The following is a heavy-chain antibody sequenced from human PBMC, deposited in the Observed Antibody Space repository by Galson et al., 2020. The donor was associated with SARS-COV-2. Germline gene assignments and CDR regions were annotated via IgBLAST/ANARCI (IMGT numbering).Heavy chain of an antibody. CDR3: ASGLVKNIVVVIARPDYYYYYMDV. CDR2: IIPIFGTA. V-gene: IGHV1-69*13. Sequence: SVKVSCEASGGTFSSYAISWVRQAPGQGLEWMGGIIPIFGTANYAQKFQGRVTITADESTSTAYMELSSLRSEDTAVYYCASGLVKNIVVVIARPDYYYYYMDVWGKGTTVTVSS. J-gene: IGHJ6*03. CDR1: GGTFSSYA. D-gene: IGHD2-21*01.